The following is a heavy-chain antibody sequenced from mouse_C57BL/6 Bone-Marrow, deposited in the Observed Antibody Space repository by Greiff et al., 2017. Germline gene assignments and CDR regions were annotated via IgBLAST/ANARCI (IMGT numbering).Heavy chain of an antibody. CDR3: ASTTTVVAGYYFDY. J-gene: IGHJ2*01. V-gene: IGHV1-4*01. CDR2: INPSSGYT. Sequence: QVQLQQSGAELARPGASVKMSCKASGYTFTSYTMHWVKQRPGQGLEWIGYINPSSGYTKYNQKFKDKATLTADKSSSTAYMQLSSLTSEDSAVYYGASTTTVVAGYYFDYWGQGTTLTVSS. D-gene: IGHD1-1*01. CDR1: GYTFTSYT.